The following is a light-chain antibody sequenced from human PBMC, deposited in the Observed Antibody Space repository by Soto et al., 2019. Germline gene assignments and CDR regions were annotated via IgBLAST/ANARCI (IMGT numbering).Light chain of an antibody. V-gene: IGKV1-5*03. Sequence: DIHMTESPSSLAASVGDRVTITCQASHDISNYLNWYQQKPGKAPKLLIYKASTLKSGVPSRFSGSGSGTEFTLTISSLQPEDFATYYCHQYESYSPLTFGGGTKVDIK. CDR2: KAS. J-gene: IGKJ4*01. CDR3: HQYESYSPLT. CDR1: HDISNY.